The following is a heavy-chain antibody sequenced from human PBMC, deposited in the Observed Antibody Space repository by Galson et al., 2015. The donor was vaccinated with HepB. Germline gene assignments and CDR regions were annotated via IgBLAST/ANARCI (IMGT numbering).Heavy chain of an antibody. D-gene: IGHD1-26*01. CDR1: GFTFDDYA. CDR3: AKDMIVGGEVGATGDY. J-gene: IGHJ4*02. Sequence: SLRLSCAASGFTFDDYAMHWVRHAPGKGLEWVSGISWNSGSIGYADSVKGRFTISRDNAKNSLYLQMNSLRAEDTALYYCAKDMIVGGEVGATGDYWGQGTLVTVSS. CDR2: ISWNSGSI. V-gene: IGHV3-9*01.